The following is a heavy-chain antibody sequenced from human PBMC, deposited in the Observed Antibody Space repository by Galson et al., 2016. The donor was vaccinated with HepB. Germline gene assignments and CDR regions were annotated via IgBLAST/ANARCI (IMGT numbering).Heavy chain of an antibody. V-gene: IGHV3-74*01. J-gene: IGHJ5*02. Sequence: SLRLSCAASGFTFSSYWMHWVRQAPGKGLVWVSRINSDGGSTSYADSVKGRFTISRDNAKNTLYLQMNSLRAEDTAVYYCARGGDYASCFDPWGQGTLVTVSS. CDR2: INSDGGST. CDR3: ARGGDYASCFDP. CDR1: GFTFSSYW. D-gene: IGHD4-17*01.